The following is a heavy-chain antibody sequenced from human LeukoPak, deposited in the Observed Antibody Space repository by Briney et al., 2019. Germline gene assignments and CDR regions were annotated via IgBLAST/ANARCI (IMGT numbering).Heavy chain of an antibody. CDR2: INHSGST. CDR1: GGSFSGYY. J-gene: IGHJ5*02. V-gene: IGHV4-34*01. CDR3: ARDPFGELSSWFDP. D-gene: IGHD3-10*01. Sequence: SETLSLTCAVYGGSFSGYYWSWIRQPPGKGLEWIGEINHSGSTNYNPSLKSRVTMSVDTSKNQFSLKLSSVTAADTAVYYCARDPFGELSSWFDPWGQGTLVTVSS.